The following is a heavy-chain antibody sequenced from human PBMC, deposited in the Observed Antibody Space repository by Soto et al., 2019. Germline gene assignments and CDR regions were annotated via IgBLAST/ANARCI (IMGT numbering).Heavy chain of an antibody. V-gene: IGHV3-30*18. Sequence: VQLVESGGGVVQPGRSLRLSCAVSGFTFSDYAMHWVRQAPGKGLEWVAVASHDGRNTHYADSVKGRFTISRDSSKNTVSLEMTSLRAEDTAVYYCAKGGRQWLVTSDFNYWGQGALVTVSS. CDR3: AKGGRQWLVTSDFNY. CDR1: GFTFSDYA. D-gene: IGHD6-19*01. CDR2: ASHDGRNT. J-gene: IGHJ4*02.